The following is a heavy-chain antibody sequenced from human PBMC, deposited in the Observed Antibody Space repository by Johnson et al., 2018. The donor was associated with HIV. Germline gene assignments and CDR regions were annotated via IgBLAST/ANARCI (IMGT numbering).Heavy chain of an antibody. CDR3: ARAPTYCSSDSCPLGAFDI. J-gene: IGHJ3*02. CDR1: GFTVSDNY. Sequence: VQLVESGGGWIQPGGSLRLSCLASGFTVSDNYMSWVRQAPGKGLEWVSVIYSGGSTYYADSVKGRFNISRDNSKNTLYLQMNSLRAEDTAVYYCARAPTYCSSDSCPLGAFDIWGQGTMVTVSS. D-gene: IGHD2-15*01. V-gene: IGHV3-53*01. CDR2: IYSGGST.